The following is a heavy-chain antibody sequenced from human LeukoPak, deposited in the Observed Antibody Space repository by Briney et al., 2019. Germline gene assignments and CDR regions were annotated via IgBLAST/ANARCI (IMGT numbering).Heavy chain of an antibody. Sequence: GRSLRLSCAASGFTFSSYAMHWVRQAPGKGLEWVAVISYDGSNKYYADSVKGRFTISRDNSKNTLYLQMNSLRAEDTAVYYCARRRDSGFDPWGQGTLVIVSS. D-gene: IGHD1-1*01. CDR1: GFTFSSYA. V-gene: IGHV3-30*14. CDR3: ARRRDSGFDP. CDR2: ISYDGSNK. J-gene: IGHJ5*02.